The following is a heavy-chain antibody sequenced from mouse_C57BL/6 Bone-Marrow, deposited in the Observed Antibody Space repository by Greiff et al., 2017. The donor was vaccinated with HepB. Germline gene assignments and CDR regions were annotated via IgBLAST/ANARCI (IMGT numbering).Heavy chain of an antibody. D-gene: IGHD2-3*01. CDR1: GFNIKDYY. J-gene: IGHJ4*01. CDR3: TYYDGCDGRAMDF. V-gene: IGHV14-2*01. Sequence: VQLQQSGAELVKPGASVKLSCTASGFNIKDYYMHWVKQRTEQGLEWIGRIDPEDGDTKYAPKFQGKSTITADTSYNTAYLQHNSLTSDDTAVYYCTYYDGCDGRAMDFWGQGTSVTVSS. CDR2: IDPEDGDT.